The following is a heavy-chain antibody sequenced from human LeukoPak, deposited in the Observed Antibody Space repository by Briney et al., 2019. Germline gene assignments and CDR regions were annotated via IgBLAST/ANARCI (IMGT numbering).Heavy chain of an antibody. J-gene: IGHJ4*02. CDR2: ISYDGSNK. CDR3: ARRYYDFWSGYYDFDY. CDR1: GFTFSSYG. Sequence: PGGSLRLSCAASGFTFSSYGMHWVRQAPGKGLEWVAVISYDGSNKYYADSVKGRFTISRDNSKNTLYLQMNSLRAEDTAVYYCARRYYDFWSGYYDFDYWGQGTLVTVSS. V-gene: IGHV3-30*03. D-gene: IGHD3-3*01.